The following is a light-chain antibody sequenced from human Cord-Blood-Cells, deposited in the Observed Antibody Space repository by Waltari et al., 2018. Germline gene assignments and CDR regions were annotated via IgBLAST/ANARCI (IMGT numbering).Light chain of an antibody. J-gene: IGLJ2*01. Sequence: SSELTQDPAVSVALGQTVRITCQGDSLRSSYASWYQQKPGQAPVLVIYGKNNRPSGFPDRFSGSSSRKAASLTITGAQAEDEADYYCNSRDSSGNLVVFGGGTKLTVL. CDR3: NSRDSSGNLVV. CDR1: SLRSSY. V-gene: IGLV3-19*01. CDR2: GKN.